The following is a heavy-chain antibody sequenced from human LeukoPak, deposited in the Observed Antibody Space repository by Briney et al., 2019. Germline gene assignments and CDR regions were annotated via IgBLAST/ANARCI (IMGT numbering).Heavy chain of an antibody. CDR1: GFTFSSYA. CDR3: AKDPEYYDFWSGYYSVVGWFDP. CDR2: ISGSGGST. D-gene: IGHD3-3*01. Sequence: GGSLRLSCAASGFTFSSYAMSWVRQAPGKGLEWVSAISGSGGSTYYADSVKGRFTISRDNSKNTLYLQMNSLRAEDTAVYYCAKDPEYYDFWSGYYSVVGWFDPWGQGTLVTVSS. J-gene: IGHJ5*02. V-gene: IGHV3-23*01.